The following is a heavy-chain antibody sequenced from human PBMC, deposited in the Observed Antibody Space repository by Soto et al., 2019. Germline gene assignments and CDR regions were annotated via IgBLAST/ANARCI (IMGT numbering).Heavy chain of an antibody. CDR3: ARGADDFDI. J-gene: IGHJ3*02. Sequence: QVQLVESGGGVVQPGRSLRLSCAASGFTFSSYGMHWVRQAPGKGLEWVAVIWYDGSNKYYADSVKGRFTISRDNSKNTLYLQMNSLRAEDTAVYYCARGADDFDIWGQGTMVTVSS. CDR2: IWYDGSNK. CDR1: GFTFSSYG. V-gene: IGHV3-33*01.